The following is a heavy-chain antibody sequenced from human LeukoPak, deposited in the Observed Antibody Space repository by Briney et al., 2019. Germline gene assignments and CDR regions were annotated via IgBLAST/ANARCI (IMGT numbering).Heavy chain of an antibody. V-gene: IGHV4-39*07. CDR2: IYYSGST. Sequence: SETLSLTCTASGGSISSSSYYWGWIRQPPGKGLEWIGSIYYSGSTYYNPSLKSRVTISVDTSKNQFSLKLSSVTAADTAVYYCAREVIAAHNWFDPWGQGTLVTVSS. D-gene: IGHD6-6*01. J-gene: IGHJ5*02. CDR1: GGSISSSSYY. CDR3: AREVIAAHNWFDP.